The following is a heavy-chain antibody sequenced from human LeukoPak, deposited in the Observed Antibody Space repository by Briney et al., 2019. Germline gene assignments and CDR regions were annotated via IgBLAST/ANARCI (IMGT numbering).Heavy chain of an antibody. J-gene: IGHJ4*02. V-gene: IGHV1-24*01. CDR3: ATANRLTRDSSGYYPDS. CDR1: GYTLTELS. D-gene: IGHD3-22*01. Sequence: APVKVSCKVSGYTLTELSTHWVRQAPGKGLEWMGGFDPEDGEIVYAQNFQGRVTMTEDTSTDTAYMELSSLRSEDTAIYYCATANRLTRDSSGYYPDSWGQGTLVTVSS. CDR2: FDPEDGEI.